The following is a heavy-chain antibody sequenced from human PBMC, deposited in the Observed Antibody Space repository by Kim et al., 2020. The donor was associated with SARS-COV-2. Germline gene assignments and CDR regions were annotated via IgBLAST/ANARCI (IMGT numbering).Heavy chain of an antibody. CDR2: VNSDGSST. CDR3: ASLSTGYVWDKFDY. D-gene: IGHD3-16*01. V-gene: IGHV3-74*01. Sequence: GGSLRLSCVASGFTFSSYWMHWVRQAPGKGLVGFSRVNSDGSSTSYADSVKGRVTISRDNARNTQYLQMNSLRAEDTAVYYCASLSTGYVWDKFDYWGQG. J-gene: IGHJ4*02. CDR1: GFTFSSYW.